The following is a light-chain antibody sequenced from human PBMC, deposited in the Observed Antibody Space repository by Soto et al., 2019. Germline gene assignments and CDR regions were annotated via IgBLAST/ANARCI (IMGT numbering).Light chain of an antibody. CDR3: QQRMNWPPLT. J-gene: IGKJ4*01. CDR1: QSVSRF. V-gene: IGKV3-11*01. CDR2: DAS. Sequence: EVVLTQSPATLSLSPGDRATLSCRASQSVSRFLAWYQQKPGQAPRLLIYDASNRATGIPARFSGSGSGTDFTLTIRSLEPEDFAVYYCQQRMNWPPLTFGGGTKVEI.